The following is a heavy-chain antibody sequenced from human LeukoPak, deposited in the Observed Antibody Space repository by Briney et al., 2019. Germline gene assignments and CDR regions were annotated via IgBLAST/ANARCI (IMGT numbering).Heavy chain of an antibody. CDR3: ARGGDFWSGYSRGYYMDV. Sequence: GGSLRLSCAASGFTFSSYGMSWVRQAPGKGLEWVSAMSDSGDSTYYADSVKGRFTISRDNSKNTLYPQMNSLRAEDTAVYYCARGGDFWSGYSRGYYMDVWGKGTTVTVSS. D-gene: IGHD3-3*01. CDR1: GFTFSSYG. CDR2: MSDSGDST. V-gene: IGHV3-23*01. J-gene: IGHJ6*03.